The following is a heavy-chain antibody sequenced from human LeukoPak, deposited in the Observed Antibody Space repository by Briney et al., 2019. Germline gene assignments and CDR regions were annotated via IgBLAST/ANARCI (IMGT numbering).Heavy chain of an antibody. D-gene: IGHD1-26*01. J-gene: IGHJ4*02. Sequence: SETLSLTCTVSGGSISSSSYYWSWIRQPPGKGLEWIGEINHSGSTNYNPSLKSRVTISVDTSKNQFSLKLSSVTAADTAVYYCAREVVGAAGRHFDYWGQGTLVTVSS. CDR2: INHSGST. V-gene: IGHV4-39*07. CDR3: AREVVGAAGRHFDY. CDR1: GGSISSSSYY.